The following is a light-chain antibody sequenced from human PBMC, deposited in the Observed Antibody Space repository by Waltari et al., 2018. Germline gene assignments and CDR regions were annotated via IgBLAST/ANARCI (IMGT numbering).Light chain of an antibody. CDR3: LQHNTYPIT. V-gene: IGKV1-17*01. Sequence: DIQMTQSPSSLSASVGDRVTLTCRASQGTRDDLGWYQQKPGQPPKRLIYGASNLQSWVPLRFSGSGSGTEFTLTISSLQPEDSAIYYCLQHNTYPITFGPGTKVEIK. J-gene: IGKJ3*01. CDR2: GAS. CDR1: QGTRDD.